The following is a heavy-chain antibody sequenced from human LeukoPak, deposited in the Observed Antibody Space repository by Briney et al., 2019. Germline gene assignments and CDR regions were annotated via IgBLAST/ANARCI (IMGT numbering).Heavy chain of an antibody. Sequence: SETLSLTCTVSGGSISSYYWSWIRQPPGRGLEWIGYIYYSGSTNYKSSLKSRVTISVDTSKNQFSLKLSSVTAADTAVYYCASLSSSGSRDYWGQGTLVTVSS. J-gene: IGHJ4*02. CDR3: ASLSSSGSRDY. CDR2: IYYSGST. CDR1: GGSISSYY. V-gene: IGHV4-59*01. D-gene: IGHD3-22*01.